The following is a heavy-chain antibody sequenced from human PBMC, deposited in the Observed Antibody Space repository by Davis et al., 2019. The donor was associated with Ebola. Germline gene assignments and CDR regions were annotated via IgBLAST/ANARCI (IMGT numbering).Heavy chain of an antibody. D-gene: IGHD4-17*01. CDR3: AREAVTSLDY. V-gene: IGHV3-21*01. J-gene: IGHJ4*02. Sequence: PGGSLRLSCAASGFTFSNAWMNWVRQAPGKGLEWVSSISSSSSYIYYADSVKGRFTISRDNAKNSLYLQMNSLRAEDTAVYYCAREAVTSLDYWGQGTLVTVSS. CDR1: GFTFSNAW. CDR2: ISSSSSYI.